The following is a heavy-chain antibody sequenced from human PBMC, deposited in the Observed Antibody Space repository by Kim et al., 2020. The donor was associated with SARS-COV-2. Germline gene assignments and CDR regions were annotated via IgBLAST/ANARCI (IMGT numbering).Heavy chain of an antibody. J-gene: IGHJ6*02. Sequence: GGSLRLSCAASGFTFSSYAMHWVRQAPGKGLEWVAVISYDGSNKYYADSVKGRFTISRDNSKNTLYLQMNSLRAEDTAVYYCARHRGRDYYGMDVWGQGTTVTVSS. CDR1: GFTFSSYA. CDR3: ARHRGRDYYGMDV. CDR2: ISYDGSNK. V-gene: IGHV3-30*04.